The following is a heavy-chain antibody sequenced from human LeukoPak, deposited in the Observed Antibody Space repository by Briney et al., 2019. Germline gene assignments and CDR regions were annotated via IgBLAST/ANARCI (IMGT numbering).Heavy chain of an antibody. J-gene: IGHJ4*02. D-gene: IGHD2/OR15-2a*01. CDR1: GFTFSSYG. CDR3: AKGLSIPSYFDY. Sequence: GRSLRLSCAASGFTFSSYGMHWVRQAPGKGLEWVAVIWYDGSSKYYADSVKGRFTISRDNSKNTLYLQMNSLRAEDTAVYYCAKGLSIPSYFDYWGQGTLVTVSS. V-gene: IGHV3-33*06. CDR2: IWYDGSSK.